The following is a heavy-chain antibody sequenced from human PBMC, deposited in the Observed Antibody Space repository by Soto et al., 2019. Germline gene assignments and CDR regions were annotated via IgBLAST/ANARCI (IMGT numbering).Heavy chain of an antibody. CDR1: GYTFTAYY. CDR2: INPYTGDT. D-gene: IGHD1-26*01. V-gene: IGHV1-2*02. Sequence: ASVKVSCKASGYTFTAYYVHWVRQAPGQGLEWMGWINPYTGDTNYAQKFQGRVTMTRDTSINTAYMEVRRLTSYDTAVYYCVRQQDRGIMAAGFDHWGQGTLVTSPQ. J-gene: IGHJ4*02. CDR3: VRQQDRGIMAAGFDH.